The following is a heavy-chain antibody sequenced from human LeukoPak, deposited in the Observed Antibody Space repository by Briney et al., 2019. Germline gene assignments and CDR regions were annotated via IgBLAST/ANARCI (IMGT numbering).Heavy chain of an antibody. V-gene: IGHV1-2*02. D-gene: IGHD5-18*01. CDR2: INPNSGGT. J-gene: IGHJ4*02. Sequence: GASVKVSCKASGYTFTGYYMHWVRQAPGQGLEWMGWINPNSGGTNYAQKFQGRVTMTRDMSTSTVYMELSSLRSEDTAVYYCARAVDTAMVGLDYWGQGTLVTVSS. CDR1: GYTFTGYY. CDR3: ARAVDTAMVGLDY.